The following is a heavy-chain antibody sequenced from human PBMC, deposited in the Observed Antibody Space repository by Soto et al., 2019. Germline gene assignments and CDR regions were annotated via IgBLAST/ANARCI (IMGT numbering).Heavy chain of an antibody. J-gene: IGHJ4*02. CDR2: INAGNGNT. V-gene: IGHV1-3*01. CDR1: VYTFTGYY. Sequence: GLSVKVCCKASVYTFTGYYIHWVRQAHGQGLEWMGWINAGNGNTKYSQKFQGRVTITRDTSASTAYMELSSLRSEDTAVYYCARSAPPLDYWGQGTLVTVSS. CDR3: ARSAPPLDY.